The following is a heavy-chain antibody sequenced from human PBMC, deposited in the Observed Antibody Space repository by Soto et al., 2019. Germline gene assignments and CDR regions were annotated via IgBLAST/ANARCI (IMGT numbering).Heavy chain of an antibody. V-gene: IGHV4-30-4*01. D-gene: IGHD6-13*01. J-gene: IGHJ5*02. Sequence: QVQLQESGPGLVKPSQTLSLTCTVSGGSISSGDYYWSWIRQPPGKGLEWIGYIYYSGSTYYNPSLTSGVTISADTSKKQSPLNLRSGSAAETAVYYCARERPDGSRLDPWGQGTLVTVSS. CDR2: IYYSGST. CDR3: ARERPDGSRLDP. CDR1: GGSISSGDYY.